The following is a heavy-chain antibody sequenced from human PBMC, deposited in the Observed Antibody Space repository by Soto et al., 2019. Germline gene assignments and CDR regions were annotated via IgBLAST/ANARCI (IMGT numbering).Heavy chain of an antibody. J-gene: IGHJ6*02. Sequence: EVQLLESGGDLVQPGGSLRLVCAASGFTFSNSGMRWVRQAPGQGLEWVSSIGPSGNTYYSDAVKGRFTVSRDISKNTLFLQMDSLRAEDTGTYYCAKLLHNCYYYVMDVCGQGTTVTVSS. V-gene: IGHV3-23*01. CDR3: AKLLHNCYYYVMDV. CDR1: GFTFSNSG. CDR2: IGPSGNT.